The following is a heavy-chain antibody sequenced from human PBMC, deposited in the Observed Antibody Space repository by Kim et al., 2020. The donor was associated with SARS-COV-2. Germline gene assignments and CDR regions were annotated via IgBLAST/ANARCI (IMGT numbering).Heavy chain of an antibody. J-gene: IGHJ4*02. D-gene: IGHD2-15*01. V-gene: IGHV1-46*01. Sequence: QKFQGRVTMTRDTSTSTVYMELSSLRSEDTAVYYCARDLCSGGSCYHFDYWGQGTLVTVSS. CDR3: ARDLCSGGSCYHFDY.